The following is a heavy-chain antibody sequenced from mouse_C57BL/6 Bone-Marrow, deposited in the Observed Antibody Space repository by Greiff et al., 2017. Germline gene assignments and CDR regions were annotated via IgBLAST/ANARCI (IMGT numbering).Heavy chain of an antibody. CDR3: AREGLRREFAY. J-gene: IGHJ3*01. V-gene: IGHV1-54*01. CDR2: INPGSGGT. CDR1: GYAFTNYL. Sequence: VKLQESGAELVRPGTSVKVSCKASGYAFTNYLIEWVKQRPGQGLEWIGVINPGSGGTNYNEKFKGKATLTADKSSSTAYMQLSSLTSEDSAVYFCAREGLRREFAYWGQGTLVTVSA. D-gene: IGHD2-4*01.